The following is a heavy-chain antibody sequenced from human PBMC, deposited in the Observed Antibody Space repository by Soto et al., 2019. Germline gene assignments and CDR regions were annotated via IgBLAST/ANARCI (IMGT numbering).Heavy chain of an antibody. V-gene: IGHV3-66*01. CDR2: IYSGGST. J-gene: IGHJ1*01. CDR1: GFTVSSNY. D-gene: IGHD6-13*01. Sequence: EVQLVESGGGLVQPGGSLRLSCAASGFTVSSNYMSWVRQAPGKGLEWVSVIYSGGSTYYADSVKGRFTISRDNSKNTLYLQMNSLRAEDTAVYYCARDRRAAAAGRMKTEYFQHWGQGTLVTVSS. CDR3: ARDRRAAAAGRMKTEYFQH.